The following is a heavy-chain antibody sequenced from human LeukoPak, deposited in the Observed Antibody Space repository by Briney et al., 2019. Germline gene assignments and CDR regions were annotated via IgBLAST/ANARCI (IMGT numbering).Heavy chain of an antibody. Sequence: PSETLSLTCTVSGVSISSYYWTWIRQPPGKGLEWIGYIYYSGGTNCNPSLKSRVTISVDTSRNQLSLKLSSVTAADTAVYYCASGYSTSWYFDYWGQGTLVTVSS. D-gene: IGHD6-13*01. J-gene: IGHJ4*02. CDR3: ASGYSTSWYFDY. CDR1: GVSISSYY. V-gene: IGHV4-59*08. CDR2: IYYSGGT.